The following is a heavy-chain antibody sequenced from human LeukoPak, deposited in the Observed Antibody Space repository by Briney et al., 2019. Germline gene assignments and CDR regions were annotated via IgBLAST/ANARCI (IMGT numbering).Heavy chain of an antibody. CDR1: GFTFSSYW. Sequence: PGGSLRLSCAASGFTFSSYWMSWVRQAPGKGLEWVANIKQDGSEKYYVDSVKGRFTISRDNAKNSLYLQMNSLRAEETAVYYCASRGGSGKTYYYYYMDVWGKGTTVTVSS. CDR3: ASRGGSGKTYYYYYMDV. J-gene: IGHJ6*03. D-gene: IGHD3-10*01. V-gene: IGHV3-7*01. CDR2: IKQDGSEK.